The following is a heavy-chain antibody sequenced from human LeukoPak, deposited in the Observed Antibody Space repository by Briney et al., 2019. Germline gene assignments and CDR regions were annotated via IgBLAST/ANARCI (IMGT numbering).Heavy chain of an antibody. CDR2: ISWNSGSI. Sequence: PGGSLRLSCAASGFTFDDYAMHWVRQAPGKGLEWVSGISWNSGSIGYADSVKGRFTISRDNAKNSLYLQMNSLRAEDTALYYCAKDMMKLTGYYIGAFDIWGQGTMVTVSS. D-gene: IGHD3-9*01. V-gene: IGHV3-9*01. J-gene: IGHJ3*02. CDR3: AKDMMKLTGYYIGAFDI. CDR1: GFTFDDYA.